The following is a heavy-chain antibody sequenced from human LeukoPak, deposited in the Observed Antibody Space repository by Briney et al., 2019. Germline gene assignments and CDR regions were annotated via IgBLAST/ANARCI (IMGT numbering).Heavy chain of an antibody. Sequence: YPSETLSLTCAVYGGSFSGYYWSWIRQPPGKGLEWIGEINHSGSTNYNPSLKSRVTISVDTSKNQFSLKLSSVTAADTAVYYCARIVGMTDYWGQGTLVTVSS. CDR2: INHSGST. CDR3: ARIVGMTDY. CDR1: GGSFSGYY. V-gene: IGHV4-34*01. J-gene: IGHJ4*02. D-gene: IGHD7-27*01.